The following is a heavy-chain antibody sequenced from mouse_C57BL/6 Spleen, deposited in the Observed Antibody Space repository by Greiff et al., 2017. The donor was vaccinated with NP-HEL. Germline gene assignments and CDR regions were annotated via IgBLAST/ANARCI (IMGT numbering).Heavy chain of an antibody. V-gene: IGHV1-82*01. CDR2: IYPGDGDT. J-gene: IGHJ2*01. Sequence: VQLQQSGPELVKPGASVKISCKASGYAFSSSWMNWVKQRPGKGLEWIGRIYPGDGDTNYNGKFKGKATLTADTSSNTAYMQLSSLTSEDSAVSFCARSDDGDYWGQGTTHTVSS. CDR1: GYAFSSSW. CDR3: ARSDDGDY.